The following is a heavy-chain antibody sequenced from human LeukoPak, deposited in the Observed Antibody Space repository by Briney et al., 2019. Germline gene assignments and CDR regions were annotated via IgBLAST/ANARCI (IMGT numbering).Heavy chain of an antibody. V-gene: IGHV1-2*02. J-gene: IGHJ6*03. D-gene: IGHD4-11*01. CDR3: ASRDSNYGRYYYYYMDV. Sequence: ASVKVSCKASGYTFTGYYMHWVRQAPGQGLEWMGWINPNSGGTNYAQKFQGRATMTRDTSISTAYMELSRLRSEDTAVYYCASRDSNYGRYYYYYMDVWGKGTTVTVSS. CDR1: GYTFTGYY. CDR2: INPNSGGT.